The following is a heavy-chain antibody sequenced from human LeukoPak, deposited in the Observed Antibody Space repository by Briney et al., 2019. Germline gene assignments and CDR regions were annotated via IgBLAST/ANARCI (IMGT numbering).Heavy chain of an antibody. D-gene: IGHD5-12*01. Sequence: GGSLRLSCAASGFTFSTYGMHWVRQAPGKGLEWVAFIRYDGTNQFYADSVKGRFTISRDNSKNTLYLQMNSLRPEDTAVYYCASGGGYSGYWGQGTLVTVSS. V-gene: IGHV3-30*02. CDR2: IRYDGTNQ. J-gene: IGHJ4*02. CDR3: ASGGGYSGY. CDR1: GFTFSTYG.